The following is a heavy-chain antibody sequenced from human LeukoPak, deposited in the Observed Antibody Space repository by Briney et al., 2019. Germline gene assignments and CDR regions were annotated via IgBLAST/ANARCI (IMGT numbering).Heavy chain of an antibody. J-gene: IGHJ4*02. Sequence: GGSLRLSCAASGFTFDDYAMHWVRQAPGKGLEWVSLISWDGGSTYYADSVKGRFTISRDNSKNSLYLQMNSLRAEDTALYYCAKSHGQYYYDSSGLDYWGQGTLVTVSS. V-gene: IGHV3-43D*03. CDR3: AKSHGQYYYDSSGLDY. CDR2: ISWDGGST. D-gene: IGHD3-22*01. CDR1: GFTFDDYA.